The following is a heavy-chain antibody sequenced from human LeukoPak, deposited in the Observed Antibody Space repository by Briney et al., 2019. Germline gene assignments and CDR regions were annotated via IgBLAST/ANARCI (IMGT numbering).Heavy chain of an antibody. CDR1: GGSISSYY. CDR3: ARGGGYEIDY. Sequence: PSGTLSLTCAVSGGSISSYYWSWIRQAPGKGLEWIGYIYYRGSTNYNPSRKSRVTISVDTSNNQFSLKLSSVTAADTAVYYCARGGGYEIDYWGQGTLVTVSS. J-gene: IGHJ4*02. V-gene: IGHV4-59*01. D-gene: IGHD5-12*01. CDR2: IYYRGST.